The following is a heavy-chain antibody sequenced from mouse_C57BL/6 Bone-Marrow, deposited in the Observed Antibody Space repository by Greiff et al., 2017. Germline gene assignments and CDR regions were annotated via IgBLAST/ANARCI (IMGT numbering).Heavy chain of an antibody. J-gene: IGHJ1*03. CDR1: GFNIKDDY. CDR2: IDPENGDT. CDR3: TAPYYSNWGYFDV. D-gene: IGHD2-5*01. V-gene: IGHV14-4*01. Sequence: EVQLQQSGAELVRPGASVKLSCTASGFNIKDDYMHWVKQRPEQGLEWIGWIDPENGDTEYASKFQGKATITADTSYNTAYLQLSSLTSEDTAVYYWTAPYYSNWGYFDVWGTGTTVTVSS.